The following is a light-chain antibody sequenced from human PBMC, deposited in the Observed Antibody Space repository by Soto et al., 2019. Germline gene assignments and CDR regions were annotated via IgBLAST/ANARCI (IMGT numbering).Light chain of an antibody. CDR3: QQHNNWPPWT. CDR2: GAS. CDR1: QSVSSN. V-gene: IGKV3-15*01. Sequence: EIVMTQSPATLSVSPGERATLSCRASQSVSSNLACYQQKPGQAPRLLMYGASTRATGIPDRFSGSVSGTEFTLTTSSRQSEDFSVYYCQQHNNWPPWTFGQGTKVEIK. J-gene: IGKJ1*01.